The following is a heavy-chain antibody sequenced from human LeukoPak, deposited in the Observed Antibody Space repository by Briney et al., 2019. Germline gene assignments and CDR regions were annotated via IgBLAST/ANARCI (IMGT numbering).Heavy chain of an antibody. D-gene: IGHD3-10*01. V-gene: IGHV3-74*01. CDR1: GFTLSSYW. Sequence: GGSLRLSCAASGFTLSSYWMHWVRQVPGKGLVWVSRIRSDGGDTTYADSVKGRFTISRDNAKNTLYLQMNSLPAEDTAVYYCARLLRGSAFDIWGQGTLVTVSS. CDR2: IRSDGGDT. J-gene: IGHJ3*02. CDR3: ARLLRGSAFDI.